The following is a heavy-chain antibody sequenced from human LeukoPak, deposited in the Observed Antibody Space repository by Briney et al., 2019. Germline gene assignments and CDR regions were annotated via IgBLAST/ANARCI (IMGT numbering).Heavy chain of an antibody. CDR2: TSFDGSNT. Sequence: QAGGSLRLSCVASGFSFGSNWMSWVRQAPGKGLEWVATTSFDGSNTYFSDSVRGRFTIPRDNSRNTLFLQMSSLSAEDTAVYYCAKDRIVGATRFLDFWGQGTLVTVSS. J-gene: IGHJ4*02. D-gene: IGHD1-26*01. V-gene: IGHV3-30*18. CDR1: GFSFGSNW. CDR3: AKDRIVGATRFLDF.